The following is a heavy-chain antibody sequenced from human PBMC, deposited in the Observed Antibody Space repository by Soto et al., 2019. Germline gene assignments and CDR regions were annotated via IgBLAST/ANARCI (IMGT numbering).Heavy chain of an antibody. CDR1: GFTFNNYA. CDR3: GKGDAPNGY. D-gene: IGHD7-27*01. CDR2: ITSSGVST. Sequence: EVQLLESGGGLVQPGGSLRLSCAASGFTFNNYAMSWVRQAPGKGLEWVSAITSSGVSTNYADSVQGRFTISRDNSKNTLYLQMNSLRVEDTAVYYCGKGDAPNGYWGQGTLVTVSS. J-gene: IGHJ4*02. V-gene: IGHV3-23*01.